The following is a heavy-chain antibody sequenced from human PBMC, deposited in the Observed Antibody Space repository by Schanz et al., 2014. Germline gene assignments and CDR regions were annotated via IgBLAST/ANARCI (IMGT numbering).Heavy chain of an antibody. J-gene: IGHJ3*02. Sequence: EVHLLESGGGLVPPGGSLRLSCAASGFTFSGFWMTWVRQAPGKGLVWVSRINGDGSNTFYADSVKGRFTISRDNAKNTLYLQMNTLRAEDTAVYYCARKMKLGVYGGKGHDSLDIWGQGTMVTVSS. CDR2: INGDGSNT. V-gene: IGHV3-74*02. CDR3: ARKMKLGVYGGKGHDSLDI. D-gene: IGHD4-17*01. CDR1: GFTFSGFW.